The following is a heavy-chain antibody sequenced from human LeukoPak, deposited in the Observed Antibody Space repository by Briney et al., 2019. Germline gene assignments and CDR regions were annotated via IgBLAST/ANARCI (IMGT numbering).Heavy chain of an antibody. Sequence: GGSLRLSCAVSGFIVSRNYMSWVRQAPGKGLEWVSIIYSGGDIYYADSVKGRFTISRDNSNNTPYLQMNSLRADDTGVYYCARDRRYSDSWYFWNWGQGALVTVSS. CDR3: ARDRRYSDSWYFWN. V-gene: IGHV3-53*01. D-gene: IGHD6-13*01. CDR1: GFIVSRNY. CDR2: IYSGGDI. J-gene: IGHJ4*02.